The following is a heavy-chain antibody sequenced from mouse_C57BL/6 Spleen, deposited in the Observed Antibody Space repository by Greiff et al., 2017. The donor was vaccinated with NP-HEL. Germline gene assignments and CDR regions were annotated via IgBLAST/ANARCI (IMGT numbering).Heavy chain of an antibody. CDR2: IDPANGNT. Sequence: EVQLVESVAELVRPGASVKLSCTASGFNIKNTYMHWVKQRPEQGLEWIGRIDPANGNTKYAPKFQGKATITADTSSNTAYLQLSSLTSEDTAIYYCARPRLYDYDGAMDYWGQGTSVTVSS. CDR1: GFNIKNTY. D-gene: IGHD2-4*01. J-gene: IGHJ4*01. V-gene: IGHV14-3*01. CDR3: ARPRLYDYDGAMDY.